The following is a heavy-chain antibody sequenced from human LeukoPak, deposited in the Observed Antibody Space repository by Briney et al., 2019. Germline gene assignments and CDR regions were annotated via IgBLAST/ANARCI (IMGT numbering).Heavy chain of an antibody. CDR2: IYYSGST. CDR1: GGSISSGGYY. J-gene: IGHJ5*02. Sequence: SETLSLTCTVSGGSISSGGYYWSWIRQHPGKGLEWIGYIYYSGSTYYNPSLKSRVTISVDTSKNQFSLKLSSVTAADTAVYYCARVSLRGRWFDPWGQGTLVTVSS. D-gene: IGHD2-15*01. CDR3: ARVSLRGRWFDP. V-gene: IGHV4-31*03.